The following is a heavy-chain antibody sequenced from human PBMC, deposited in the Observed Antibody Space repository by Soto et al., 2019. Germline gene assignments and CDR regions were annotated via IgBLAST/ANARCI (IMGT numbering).Heavy chain of an antibody. CDR2: IRAYNGYT. Sequence: QVQLVQSGAEVKKPGASVKVSCKASGYTFTSYGISWVRQAPGQGLEWMGWIRAYNGYTNYAQKFQGRVTVTTDTSTSTAYMDLRSLISADTTVYYCARASDGYRSGWYVGYFDYWGQGTLVTVSS. CDR3: ARASDGYRSGWYVGYFDY. D-gene: IGHD6-19*01. J-gene: IGHJ4*02. CDR1: GYTFTSYG. V-gene: IGHV1-18*04.